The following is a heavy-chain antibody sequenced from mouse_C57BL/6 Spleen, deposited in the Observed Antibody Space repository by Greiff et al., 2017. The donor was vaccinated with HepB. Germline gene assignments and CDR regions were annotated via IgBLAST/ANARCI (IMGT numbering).Heavy chain of an antibody. J-gene: IGHJ1*03. D-gene: IGHD2-1*01. V-gene: IGHV1-69*01. CDR3: ARRGNYGYFDV. CDR1: GYTFTSYW. CDR2: IDPSDSYT. Sequence: QVQLQQSGAELVRPGTSVKLSCKASGYTFTSYWMHWVKQRPGQGLEWIGEIDPSDSYTNYNQKFKGKSTLTVDKSSSTAYMQLSSLTSEDSAVYYCARRGNYGYFDVWGTGTTVTVSS.